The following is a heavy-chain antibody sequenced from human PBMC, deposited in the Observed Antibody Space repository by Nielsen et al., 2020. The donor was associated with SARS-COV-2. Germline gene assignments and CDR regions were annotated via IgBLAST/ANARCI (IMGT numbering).Heavy chain of an antibody. J-gene: IGHJ3*01. V-gene: IGHV3-23*01. CDR3: AKNYYDSTGPLGAFDV. D-gene: IGHD3-22*01. CDR1: GFTFSSYA. CDR2: IIGRGGTT. Sequence: GGSLRPSCAASGFTFSSYAVSGVRQAPGKGLEWVSVIIGRGGTTYYEDSLKGRFTFSRDNSKNTLNLQMNSLRADDTAVYYFAKNYYDSTGPLGAFDVWGQGTMVTVSS.